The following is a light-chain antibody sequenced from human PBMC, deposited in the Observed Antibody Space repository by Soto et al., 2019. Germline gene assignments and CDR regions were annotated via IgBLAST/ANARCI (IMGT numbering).Light chain of an antibody. CDR1: QSVDTN. V-gene: IGKV3-15*01. Sequence: EVVMTQSPATLSVSPGDRATLSCRASQSVDTNVAWYQQKPGQAPSLLVYGASTRATCIPARFTGFASGTDFTLTIRCLQSDDCAVYYCQQYYNWPPYTFGQGTKLQIK. J-gene: IGKJ2*01. CDR2: GAS. CDR3: QQYYNWPPYT.